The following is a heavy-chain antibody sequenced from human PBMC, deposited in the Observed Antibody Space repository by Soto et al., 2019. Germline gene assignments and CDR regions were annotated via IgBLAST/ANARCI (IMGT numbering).Heavy chain of an antibody. V-gene: IGHV3-23*01. CDR1: GLTFSSYA. CDR2: ISGFGGYT. Sequence: GGSLRLSCAASGLTFSSYAMNWVRQAPGEGLQWVSSISGFGGYTFYADSVKGRFTLSRDTPKNTLYLQMNSLRAEDTAVYYCVRREVAGRHFDYWGQGTTVTVSS. J-gene: IGHJ4*03. D-gene: IGHD2-15*01. CDR3: VRREVAGRHFDY.